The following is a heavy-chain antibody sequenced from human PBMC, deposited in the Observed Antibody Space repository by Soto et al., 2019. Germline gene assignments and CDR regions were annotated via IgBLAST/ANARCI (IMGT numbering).Heavy chain of an antibody. CDR1: GGTFSSYA. CDR3: ASPTTVTSYYYYGMDV. Sequence: QVQLVRSGTEVKKPGSSVKVSCKASGGTFSSYAISCVRQAPGQGLEWMGGIIPIFGTANYAQKFQGRVTITADESTSTAYMELSSLRSEDTAVYYCASPTTVTSYYYYGMDVWGQGTTVTVSS. V-gene: IGHV1-69*01. D-gene: IGHD4-17*01. J-gene: IGHJ6*02. CDR2: IIPIFGTA.